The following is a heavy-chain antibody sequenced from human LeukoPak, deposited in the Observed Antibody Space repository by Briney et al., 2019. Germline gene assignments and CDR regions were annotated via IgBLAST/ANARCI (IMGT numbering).Heavy chain of an antibody. Sequence: GRSLRLSCAASGFTFSSYAMHWVRQAPGKGLEWVAVISYDGSNKYYADSVKGRFTISRDNSKNTLYLQMNSLRAEDTAVYYCAREGNSGYYPYWGQGILVTVSS. CDR1: GFTFSSYA. V-gene: IGHV3-30-3*01. D-gene: IGHD3-22*01. J-gene: IGHJ4*02. CDR2: ISYDGSNK. CDR3: AREGNSGYYPY.